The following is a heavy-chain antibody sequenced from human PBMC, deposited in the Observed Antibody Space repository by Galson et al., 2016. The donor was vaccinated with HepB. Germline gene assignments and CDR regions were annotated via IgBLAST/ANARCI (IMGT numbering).Heavy chain of an antibody. CDR3: ARSPRWLPTYYYYYMDA. V-gene: IGHV1-46*01. D-gene: IGHD2-15*01. Sequence: SVKVSCKASGYTFTSYYMHWVRQAPGQGLEWMGIINPSGGSTSYAQKFQGRVTMTRDMSTSTVHMELSSLRSEDTAVYYCARSPRWLPTYYYYYMDAWGNGSTVTVSS. J-gene: IGHJ6*03. CDR2: INPSGGST. CDR1: GYTFTSYY.